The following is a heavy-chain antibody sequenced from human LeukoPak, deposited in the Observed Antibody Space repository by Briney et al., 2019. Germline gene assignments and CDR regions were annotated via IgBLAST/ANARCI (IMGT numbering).Heavy chain of an antibody. CDR3: ARAVGQQRFDY. J-gene: IGHJ4*02. D-gene: IGHD6-13*01. Sequence: GSLRLSCAASGFTFSSYAKHWVRQAPGKGLEWVAVISYDGSNKYYADSVKGRFTISRDNSKNTLYLQMNSLRAEDTAVYYCARAVGQQRFDYWGQGTLVTVSS. CDR2: ISYDGSNK. V-gene: IGHV3-30*01. CDR1: GFTFSSYA.